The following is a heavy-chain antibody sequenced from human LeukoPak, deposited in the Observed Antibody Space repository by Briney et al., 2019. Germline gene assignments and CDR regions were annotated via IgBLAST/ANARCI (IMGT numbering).Heavy chain of an antibody. Sequence: SQTLSLTCATSGDSFSSNSAAWNWIRQSPSRGLEWLGRTYYRSKWYSDYAVSVKSRITINPDTSKNQFSLQLNSVTPEDTAVYYCARSKYSSSYADYWGQGTLVTVSS. CDR2: TYYRSKWYS. J-gene: IGHJ4*02. D-gene: IGHD6-6*01. V-gene: IGHV6-1*01. CDR3: ARSKYSSSYADY. CDR1: GDSFSSNSAA.